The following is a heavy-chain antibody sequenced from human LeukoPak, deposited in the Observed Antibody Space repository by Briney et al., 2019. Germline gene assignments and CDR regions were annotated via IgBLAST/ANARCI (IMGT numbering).Heavy chain of an antibody. D-gene: IGHD4-11*01. CDR3: VKETPGTTMYY. V-gene: IGHV3-66*01. J-gene: IGHJ4*02. CDR1: GFDVMTNY. CDR2: ISRGADT. Sequence: PGGSLRLSCAASGFDVMTNYMSWVRQAPGEGLEWASVISRGADTYYADSVKGRFIIYRDSSTNTVYLQMDRLRAEDTAVYFCVKETPGTTMYYWGQGTLVTVSS.